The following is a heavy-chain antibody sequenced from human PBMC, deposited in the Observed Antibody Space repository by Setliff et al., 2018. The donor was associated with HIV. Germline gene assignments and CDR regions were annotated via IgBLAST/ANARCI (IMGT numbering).Heavy chain of an antibody. J-gene: IGHJ4*02. Sequence: SVKVSCKASGGTFSTYGITWVRQAPGQGLEWMGGTIPVVGTPTYAQKFQGRVTIIADKSASTAYMELSSLRSEDTAVYYCAREVSVGATFFDLWGPGTPVTVSS. V-gene: IGHV1-69*06. CDR3: AREVSVGATFFDL. CDR2: TIPVVGTP. CDR1: GGTFSTYG. D-gene: IGHD1-26*01.